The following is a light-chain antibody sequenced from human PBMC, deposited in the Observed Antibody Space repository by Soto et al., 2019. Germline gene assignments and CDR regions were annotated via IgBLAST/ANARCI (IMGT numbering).Light chain of an antibody. CDR1: QSGSTSS. Sequence: EIVLTQSPGTLSLSPGERATLSCRASQSGSTSSLAWYQQKPGQAPRLLIYGASNRATGIPDIVSASGSGADFSPSVRRLVQVDFAMYSSPQHGPAPYTFGQGTKLAIK. CDR2: GAS. J-gene: IGKJ2*01. CDR3: PQHGPAPYT. V-gene: IGKV3-20*01.